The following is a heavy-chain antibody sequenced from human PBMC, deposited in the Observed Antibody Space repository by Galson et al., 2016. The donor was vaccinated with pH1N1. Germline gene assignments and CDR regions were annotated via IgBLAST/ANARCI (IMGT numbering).Heavy chain of an antibody. CDR3: AKDKRIGWSVVGGFMDH. D-gene: IGHD6-19*01. CDR2: ISVGGTI. V-gene: IGHV3-23*01. CDR1: GFTFRSYA. J-gene: IGHJ4*02. Sequence: SLRLSCAVSGFTFRSYAMNWVRQAPGKGPEWVSVISVGGTIHYADSVRGRFTISRDNSNNTVYLQMNSLRAEDTGVYYCAKDKRIGWSVVGGFMDHWGQGTLVTVSS.